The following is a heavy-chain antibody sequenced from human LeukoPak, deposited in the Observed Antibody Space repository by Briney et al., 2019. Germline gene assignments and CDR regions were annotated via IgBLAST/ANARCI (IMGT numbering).Heavy chain of an antibody. V-gene: IGHV3-74*01. CDR2: INSDGSST. D-gene: IGHD3-10*01. Sequence: PGGSLRLSCAASGFTFSSYWMHWVRQAPGKGLLWVSRINSDGSSTSYADSVKGRFTISRDNAKNTLYLQMNSLRAEDTAVYYCARDRRITMVRGVSSAPDYWGQGTLVTVSS. J-gene: IGHJ4*02. CDR1: GFTFSSYW. CDR3: ARDRRITMVRGVSSAPDY.